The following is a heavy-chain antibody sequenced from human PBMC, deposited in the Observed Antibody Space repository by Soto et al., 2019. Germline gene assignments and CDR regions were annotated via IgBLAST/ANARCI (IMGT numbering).Heavy chain of an antibody. CDR2: IGGSGGSI. CDR3: AKNMGTYDYHGMDV. J-gene: IGHJ6*02. V-gene: IGHV3-23*01. D-gene: IGHD7-27*01. Sequence: GGSLRLSCAASGFSFSSYAMHWVRQAPGKGLEWVSTIGGSGGSIYYVESVKGRFTISRDNAKNTLYLQMNSLRAEDTALYYCAKNMGTYDYHGMDVWGQGTTVTVSS. CDR1: GFSFSSYA.